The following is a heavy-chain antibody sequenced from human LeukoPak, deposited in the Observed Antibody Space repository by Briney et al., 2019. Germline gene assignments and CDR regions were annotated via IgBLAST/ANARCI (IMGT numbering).Heavy chain of an antibody. D-gene: IGHD6-13*01. CDR2: IYYSGST. CDR1: GGSISSGGYS. V-gene: IGHV4-61*08. Sequence: PSETLSLTCAVSGGSISSGGYSWSWIRQPPGKGLEWIGYIYYSGSTNYNPSLKSRVTISVDTSKNQFSLKLSSVTAADTAVYYCARDRYSSSWYEGYGMDVWGQGTTVTVSS. J-gene: IGHJ6*02. CDR3: ARDRYSSSWYEGYGMDV.